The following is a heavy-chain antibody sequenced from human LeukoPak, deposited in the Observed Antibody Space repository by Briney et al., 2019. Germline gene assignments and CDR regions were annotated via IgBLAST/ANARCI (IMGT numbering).Heavy chain of an antibody. CDR1: GFTFSSYG. CDR3: AKGGGYEAQYYYYYLDV. V-gene: IGHV3-30*02. CDR2: IRYDGSNK. J-gene: IGHJ6*03. D-gene: IGHD5-12*01. Sequence: GGSLRLSCAASGFTFSSYGMYWVRQAPGKGLEWVAFIRYDGSNKYYADSVKGRFTVSRDNSKNTLYLQMKSLRAEDAAVYYCAKGGGYEAQYYYYYLDVWGKGTTVTISS.